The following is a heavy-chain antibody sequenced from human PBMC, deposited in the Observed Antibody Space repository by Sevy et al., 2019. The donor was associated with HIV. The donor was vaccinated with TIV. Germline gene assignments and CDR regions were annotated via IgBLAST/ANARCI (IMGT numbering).Heavy chain of an antibody. V-gene: IGHV3-48*02. J-gene: IGHJ4*02. CDR3: AKDGVAATAFDY. Sequence: GGSLRLSCAASGFTFSNYNMYWVRQAPGKGLEWVSYISSTSSTIYYADSVKGRFTISRDNANSSLYLQMNRLRDEDTAVYYRAKDGVAATAFDYWGQGTLVTVSS. D-gene: IGHD6-19*01. CDR2: ISSTSSTI. CDR1: GFTFSNYN.